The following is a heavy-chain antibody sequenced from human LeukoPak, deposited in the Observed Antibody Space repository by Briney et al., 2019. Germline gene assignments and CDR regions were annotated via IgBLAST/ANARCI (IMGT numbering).Heavy chain of an antibody. CDR1: GGSISSSNW. J-gene: IGHJ4*02. V-gene: IGHV4-4*02. CDR2: IYHSGST. CDR3: AKDGPIQLWLPAYYFDY. D-gene: IGHD5-18*01. Sequence: SETLSLTCAVSGGSISSSNWWSWVRQPPGKGLEWIGEIYHSGSTNYNPSLKSRVTISVDKSENQFSLKLSSVTAADTAVYYCAKDGPIQLWLPAYYFDYWGQGTLVTVSS.